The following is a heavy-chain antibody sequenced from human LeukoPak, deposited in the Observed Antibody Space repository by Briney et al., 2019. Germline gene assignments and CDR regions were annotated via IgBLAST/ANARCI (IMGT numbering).Heavy chain of an antibody. Sequence: GGSLRLSCAASGFTFSDYSMNWVHQAPGKGLAWVSYISSSSSTTYYADSVKGRFTISRDNAKNSLFLQMNSLRVEDTAVYYCARGLVVADIIPDYWGQGTLVTVSS. CDR2: ISSSSSTT. CDR3: ARGLVVADIIPDY. CDR1: GFTFSDYS. J-gene: IGHJ4*02. D-gene: IGHD3-22*01. V-gene: IGHV3-48*04.